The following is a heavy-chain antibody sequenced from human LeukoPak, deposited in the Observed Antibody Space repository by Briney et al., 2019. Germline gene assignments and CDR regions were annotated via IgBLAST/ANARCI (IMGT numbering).Heavy chain of an antibody. CDR3: ARALYSGAWFGFDY. D-gene: IGHD3-10*01. CDR1: GFIFSNYA. CDR2: IWHDGSGK. J-gene: IGHJ4*02. V-gene: IGHV3-33*01. Sequence: GGSLRLSCAASGFIFSNYALHWVRQAPGGGLEWVATIWHDGSGKYYADSVKGRFSISRDNSESALYLQMNSLRVEDTAVYYCARALYSGAWFGFDYWGQGTVVSVFS.